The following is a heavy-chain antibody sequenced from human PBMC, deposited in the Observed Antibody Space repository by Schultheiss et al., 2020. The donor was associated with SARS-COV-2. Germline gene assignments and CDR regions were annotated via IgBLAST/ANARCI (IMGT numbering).Heavy chain of an antibody. Sequence: SETLSLTCAVYGGSFSGYYWSWIRQPPGKGLEWIGEINHSGSTNYNPSLNSRVTISVDTSKNQFSLKLSSVTAADTAVYYCARRGGTAKAVAGTRYFQHWGQGTLVTVSS. D-gene: IGHD6-19*01. V-gene: IGHV4-34*01. J-gene: IGHJ1*01. CDR1: GGSFSGYY. CDR2: INHSGST. CDR3: ARRGGTAKAVAGTRYFQH.